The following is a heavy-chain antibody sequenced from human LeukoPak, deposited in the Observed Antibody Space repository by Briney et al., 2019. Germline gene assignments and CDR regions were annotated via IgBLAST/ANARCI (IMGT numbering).Heavy chain of an antibody. CDR2: MNPNSGNT. D-gene: IGHD3-22*01. V-gene: IGHV1-8*01. CDR1: GYTFTSYD. Sequence: GASVKVSCKASGYTFTSYDINWVRQATGQGLEWMGWMNPNSGNTGYAQKFQGRVTMTTDTSTSTAYLELRSLRSDDTAVYYCARGGRTFYYDRSGFPDAFDLWGQGTMVTVSS. J-gene: IGHJ3*01. CDR3: ARGGRTFYYDRSGFPDAFDL.